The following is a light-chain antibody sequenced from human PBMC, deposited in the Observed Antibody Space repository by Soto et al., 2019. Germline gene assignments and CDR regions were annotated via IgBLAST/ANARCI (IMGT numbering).Light chain of an antibody. CDR2: AAS. CDR3: QQSDSTPRT. V-gene: IGKV1-39*01. CDR1: QSISSY. J-gene: IGKJ1*01. Sequence: DIQMTQSPSSLSASVGDRVTITCRASQSISSYLNWYQQKPGKAPKLLIYAASSLQSGIPSRFSGSGSGTDFTITISSRQTEEFATYYCQQSDSTPRTFGQGTKVEI.